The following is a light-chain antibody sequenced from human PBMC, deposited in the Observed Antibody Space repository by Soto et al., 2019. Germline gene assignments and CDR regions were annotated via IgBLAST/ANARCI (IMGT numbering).Light chain of an antibody. Sequence: EIVVTQSPGTLSLSPGERATLSCRASQSVSSSYLAWYQQKPGQAPRLLIYGASSRATGIPDRFSGSGSGTDFTLTISRLEPEDFAVYYCQQYGSSPPITFGQGTRLENK. CDR3: QQYGSSPPIT. V-gene: IGKV3-20*01. CDR2: GAS. CDR1: QSVSSSY. J-gene: IGKJ5*01.